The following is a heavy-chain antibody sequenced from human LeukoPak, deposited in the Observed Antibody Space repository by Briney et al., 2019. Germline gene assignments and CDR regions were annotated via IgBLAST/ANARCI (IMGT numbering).Heavy chain of an antibody. CDR2: IYSGGST. CDR1: GFTVSSNY. CDR3: ARVDTAYFYYYYMDV. D-gene: IGHD5-18*01. Sequence: GGSLRLSCAASGFTVSSNYMSWVRQAPGKGLEWVSVIYSGGSTYYADSVKGRFTISRDNSKNTLYLQMNSLRVEDTAVYYCARVDTAYFYYYYMDVWAKGITVTVSS. V-gene: IGHV3-53*01. J-gene: IGHJ6*03.